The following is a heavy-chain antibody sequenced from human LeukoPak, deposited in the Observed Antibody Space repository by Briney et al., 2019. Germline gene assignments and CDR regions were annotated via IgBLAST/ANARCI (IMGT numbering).Heavy chain of an antibody. D-gene: IGHD1-26*01. V-gene: IGHV1-2*06. J-gene: IGHJ5*02. CDR2: INPNSGGT. Sequence: GASVKVSCKASGYTFTGYYMHWVRQAPGQGLEWMGRINPNSGGTNYAQKFQGRVTMTRDTSISTAYMELSRLRSEDTAVYYCARYMGGATSWFDPWGQGTLVTVSS. CDR3: ARYMGGATSWFDP. CDR1: GYTFTGYY.